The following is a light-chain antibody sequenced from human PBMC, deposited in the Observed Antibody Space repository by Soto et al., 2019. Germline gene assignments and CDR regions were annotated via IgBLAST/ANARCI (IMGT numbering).Light chain of an antibody. CDR3: QQYDKWPLT. J-gene: IGKJ4*01. V-gene: IGKV3-15*01. CDR1: QSVSSN. Sequence: EIVMTQSPATLSVSPGERATLSCRASQSVSSNLVWYQQRPGQAPTLLIYGASTRATGIPARFSGSGSGTEFTLTISSLQSEDFAVYFCQQYDKWPLTFGGGTKVEIK. CDR2: GAS.